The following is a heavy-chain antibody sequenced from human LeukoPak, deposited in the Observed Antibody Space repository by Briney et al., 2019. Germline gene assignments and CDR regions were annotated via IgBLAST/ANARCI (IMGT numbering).Heavy chain of an antibody. D-gene: IGHD3-22*01. CDR2: IIPIFGTA. CDR3: ARGSYYYDSSGYTAKYYYYYYMDV. V-gene: IGHV1-69*05. CDR1: GGTFSSYA. Sequence: SVKVSCKASGGTFSSYAISWVRQAPGQGLEWMGGIIPIFGTANYAQKFQGRVTITTDESTSTAYMELSSLRAEDTAVYYCARGSYYYDSSGYTAKYYYYYYMDVWGKGTTVTVSS. J-gene: IGHJ6*03.